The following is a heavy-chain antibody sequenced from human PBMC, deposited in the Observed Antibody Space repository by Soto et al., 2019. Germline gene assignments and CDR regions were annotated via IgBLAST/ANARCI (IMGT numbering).Heavy chain of an antibody. V-gene: IGHV3-23*01. J-gene: IGHJ6*03. CDR2: ISGSGGST. CDR3: AKDLDIVVVVAARAPRYYYMDV. D-gene: IGHD2-15*01. Sequence: GGSLRLSCAASGFTFSSYAMSWVRQAPGKGLEWVSAISGSGGSTYYAESVKGRFTISRDNSKNTLYLQMNSLRAEDTAVYYCAKDLDIVVVVAARAPRYYYMDVWGKGTTVTVSS. CDR1: GFTFSSYA.